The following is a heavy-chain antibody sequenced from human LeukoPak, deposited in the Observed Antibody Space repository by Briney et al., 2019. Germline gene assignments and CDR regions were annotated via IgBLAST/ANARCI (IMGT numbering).Heavy chain of an antibody. D-gene: IGHD3-16*02. Sequence: SETLSLTCTVSGYSISSGYYWGWIRQPPGKGLEWIGSIYHSGSTYYNPSLKSRVTISVDTSKSQFSLKLSSVTAADTAVYYCARVADIVFDYWGQGTLVTVSS. V-gene: IGHV4-38-2*02. CDR3: ARVADIVFDY. CDR1: GYSISSGYY. CDR2: IYHSGST. J-gene: IGHJ4*02.